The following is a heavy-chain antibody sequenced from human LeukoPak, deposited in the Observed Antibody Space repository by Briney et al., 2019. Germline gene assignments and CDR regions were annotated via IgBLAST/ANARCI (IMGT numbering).Heavy chain of an antibody. CDR3: ARERPGSIWSAFDY. D-gene: IGHD3-10*01. J-gene: IGHJ4*02. CDR2: IYYSGST. CDR1: GGSVSSGSYY. Sequence: PETLSLTCTVSGGSVSSGSYYWSWIRQPPGKGLEWIGYIYYSGSTNYNPSLKSRVTISVDTSKNQFSLKLSSVTAADTAVYYCARERPGSIWSAFDYWGQGTLVTVSS. V-gene: IGHV4-61*01.